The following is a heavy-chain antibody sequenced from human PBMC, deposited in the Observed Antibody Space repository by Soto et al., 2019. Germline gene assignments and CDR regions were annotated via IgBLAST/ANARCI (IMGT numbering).Heavy chain of an antibody. D-gene: IGHD1-26*01. CDR2: INPSIGTT. CDR1: GYTFTSQN. CDR3: ISTLGARFDY. J-gene: IGHJ4*02. Sequence: QVQLVQSGAEVKKPGASVKVSCKASGYTFTSQNMHWVRQAPGQGLAWMGVINPSIGTTTYAQKCQGRVTMIRYTSTSSVYMEVSSLRSEDTAVYYCISTLGARFDYWGQGTLVTVSS. V-gene: IGHV1-46*03.